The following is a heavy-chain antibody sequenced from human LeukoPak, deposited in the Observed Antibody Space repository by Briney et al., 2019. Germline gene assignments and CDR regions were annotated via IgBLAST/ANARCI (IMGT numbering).Heavy chain of an antibody. V-gene: IGHV1-8*01. CDR2: MNPNSGNT. CDR1: GYTFTTYD. Sequence: ASVKVSCKAPGYTFTTYDTNWARQATGRGLEWMGWMNPNSGNTGYTQKFQGRVTMTRNTSISTAYMELSSLRSEDTAVYYCARGRGSGHKENWFDPWGQGTLVTVSS. D-gene: IGHD6-19*01. CDR3: ARGRGSGHKENWFDP. J-gene: IGHJ5*02.